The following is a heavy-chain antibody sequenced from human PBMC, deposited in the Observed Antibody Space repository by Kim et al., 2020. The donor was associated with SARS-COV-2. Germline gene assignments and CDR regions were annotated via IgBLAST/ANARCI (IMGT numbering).Heavy chain of an antibody. CDR3: ARRRGIQLWLVGMDV. D-gene: IGHD5-18*01. J-gene: IGHJ6*02. CDR2: ISYDGSNK. CDR1: GFTFSSYG. V-gene: IGHV3-33*05. Sequence: GGSLRLSCAASGFTFSSYGMHWVRQAPGKGLEWVAVISYDGSNKYYADSVKGRFTISRDNSKNTLYLQMNSLRAEDTAVYYCARRRGIQLWLVGMDVWGQGTTVTVSS.